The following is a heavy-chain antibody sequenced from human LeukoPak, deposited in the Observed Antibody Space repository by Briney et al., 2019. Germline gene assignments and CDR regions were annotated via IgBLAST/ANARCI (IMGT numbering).Heavy chain of an antibody. J-gene: IGHJ4*02. CDR1: GGSISSYY. CDR3: ARVSRGPFDY. D-gene: IGHD3-10*01. Sequence: SETLSLTCTVSGGSISSYYWSWIRQPPGKGLEWIGYIYYSGSTNYNPSLKSRVTISVDTSKNQFSLKLSSVTAADTAVYYCARVSRGPFDYWGQGTLVTVSS. V-gene: IGHV4-59*01. CDR2: IYYSGST.